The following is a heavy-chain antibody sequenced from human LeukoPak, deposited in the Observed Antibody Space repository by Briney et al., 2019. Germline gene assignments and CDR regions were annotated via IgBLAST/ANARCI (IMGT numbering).Heavy chain of an antibody. J-gene: IGHJ4*02. D-gene: IGHD7-27*01. CDR1: GFTFTRYG. Sequence: GGSLRLSCAASGFTFTRYGLHWVRQAPGKGLEWVAFIRDDGSTRYYAESVKGRFTVSRDNSKNTVYLQMDSLRTEDTAVYYCAKVPHSWGLFDSWGQGTLVTVSS. CDR3: AKVPHSWGLFDS. V-gene: IGHV3-30*02. CDR2: IRDDGSTR.